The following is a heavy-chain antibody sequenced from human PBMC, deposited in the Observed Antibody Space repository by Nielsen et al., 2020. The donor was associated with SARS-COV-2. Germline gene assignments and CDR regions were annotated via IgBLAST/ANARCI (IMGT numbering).Heavy chain of an antibody. D-gene: IGHD5-18*01. Sequence: VRQAPGKGLEWVSVIYSGGSTYYADSVKGRFTISRDNSKNTLYLQMNSLRAEDTAVYYCARDRDTAMVQIFDYWGQGTLVTVSS. J-gene: IGHJ4*02. V-gene: IGHV3-53*01. CDR3: ARDRDTAMVQIFDY. CDR2: IYSGGST.